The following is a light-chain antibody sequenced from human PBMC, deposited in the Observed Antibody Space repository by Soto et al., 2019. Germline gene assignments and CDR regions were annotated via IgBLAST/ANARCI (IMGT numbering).Light chain of an antibody. CDR1: SSDVGDYNY. V-gene: IGLV2-8*01. Sequence: QSALTQPPSASGSPGQSVTISCTGTSSDVGDYNYVSWYQHHPGKAPKLMIFDVSERPSGVPDRFSGSKSGNTASLTISGLQDEDEADYYCSSYAGSNNYVFGTGTKLTVL. J-gene: IGLJ1*01. CDR2: DVS. CDR3: SSYAGSNNYV.